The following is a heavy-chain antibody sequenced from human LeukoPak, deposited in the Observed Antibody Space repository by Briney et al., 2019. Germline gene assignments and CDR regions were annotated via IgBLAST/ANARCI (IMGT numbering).Heavy chain of an antibody. D-gene: IGHD2-15*01. CDR2: IYPGDSDT. CDR3: ASGYCSGGSCYSRFDY. Sequence: GEPLKISCKGSGYSFTSYWIGWVRQMPGKGLEWMGIIYPGDSDTRYSPSFQGQVTISADKSISTAYLQWSSLKASDTAMYYCASGYCSGGSCYSRFDYWGQGTLVTVSS. J-gene: IGHJ4*02. V-gene: IGHV5-51*01. CDR1: GYSFTSYW.